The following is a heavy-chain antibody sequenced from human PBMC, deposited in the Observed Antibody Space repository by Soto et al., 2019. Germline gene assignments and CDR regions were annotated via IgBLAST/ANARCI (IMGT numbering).Heavy chain of an antibody. CDR1: GFTFSDHY. CDR3: SRAGILTTPYYFDY. CDR2: IRNKANSYTT. V-gene: IGHV3-72*01. D-gene: IGHD4-4*01. Sequence: GGSLRLSCAAFGFTFSDHYMDWVRQAPGKGLEWVGRIRNKANSYTTEYAASVKGRFTISRDDSKNSLFLQMNSLKTEDTAVYYCSRAGILTTPYYFDYWSQGTLVTVSS. J-gene: IGHJ4*01.